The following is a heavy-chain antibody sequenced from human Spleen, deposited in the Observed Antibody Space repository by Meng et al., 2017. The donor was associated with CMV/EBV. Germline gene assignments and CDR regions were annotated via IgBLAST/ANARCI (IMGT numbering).Heavy chain of an antibody. CDR3: ARRGGYCGRTKCLLMSYWYFDL. D-gene: IGHD2-2*01. V-gene: IGHV5-51*01. CDR2: IYPGDSDS. J-gene: IGHJ2*01. CDR1: GYSFSNYW. Sequence: GGSLRLSCKGSGYSFSNYWIGWVRQMPGKGLEWMGIIYPGDSDSRFNPSFRGQVTMSADTSINTAYLHLSSLKASDTGIYYCARRGGYCGRTKCLLMSYWYFDLWGRGTLVTVSS.